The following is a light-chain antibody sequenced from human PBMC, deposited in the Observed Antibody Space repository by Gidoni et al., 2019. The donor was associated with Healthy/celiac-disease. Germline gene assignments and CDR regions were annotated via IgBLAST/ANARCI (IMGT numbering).Light chain of an antibody. J-gene: IGLJ1*01. V-gene: IGLV2-23*02. CDR2: EVS. Sequence: QPALTQPASGSGSPGQAIHISCTGTSSDFGSYNLVPWYQQHPGKAPKLMIYEVSKRPSGVSNRFSGSKSGNTASLTISGLQAEDEADYYCCSYAGSSTYVFGTGTKVTVL. CDR1: SSDFGSYNL. CDR3: CSYAGSSTYV.